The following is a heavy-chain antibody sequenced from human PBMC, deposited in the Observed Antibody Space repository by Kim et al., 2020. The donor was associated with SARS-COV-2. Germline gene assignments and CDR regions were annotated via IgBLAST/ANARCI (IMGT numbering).Heavy chain of an antibody. Sequence: ASVKVSCKASGYTFTRYPMNWVRQAPGQGLEWMGWINTNTGNPKYAQGLTGRDVFSLDTSASTAYLQISSLKAEDTAVYYCARLNYDDTSGYFDYWGQGTLVTVSS. V-gene: IGHV7-4-1*02. CDR2: INTNTGNP. CDR1: GYTFTRYP. J-gene: IGHJ4*02. CDR3: ARLNYDDTSGYFDY. D-gene: IGHD3-22*01.